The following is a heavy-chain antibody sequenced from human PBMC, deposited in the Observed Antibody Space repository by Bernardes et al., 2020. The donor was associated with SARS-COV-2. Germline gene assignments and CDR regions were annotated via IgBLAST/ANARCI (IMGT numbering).Heavy chain of an antibody. Sequence: ASVKVSCKVSGYTLTELSMHWVRQAPGKGLEWMGGFDPEDGETIYAQKFQGRVTMTEDTSTDTAYMELSSLRSEDTAVYYCATDQRYYDILTGRTYYYGMDDRGQETTVTVSS. V-gene: IGHV1-24*01. J-gene: IGHJ6*02. CDR2: FDPEDGET. D-gene: IGHD3-9*01. CDR3: ATDQRYYDILTGRTYYYGMDD. CDR1: GYTLTELS.